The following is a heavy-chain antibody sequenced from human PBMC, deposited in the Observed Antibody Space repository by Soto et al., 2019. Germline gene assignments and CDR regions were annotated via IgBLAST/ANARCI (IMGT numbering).Heavy chain of an antibody. CDR1: GFTVSSNY. D-gene: IGHD3-16*01. V-gene: IGHV3-53*01. CDR2: TYSGGST. Sequence: GGSLRLSCAASGFTVSSNYMSWVRQAPGKGLEWVSVTYSGGSTYYADSVKGRFTISRDNSKNTLYLQMNSLRAEDTAVYYCARAFDYDYVWGSLESWGQGTLVTVSS. J-gene: IGHJ4*02. CDR3: ARAFDYDYVWGSLES.